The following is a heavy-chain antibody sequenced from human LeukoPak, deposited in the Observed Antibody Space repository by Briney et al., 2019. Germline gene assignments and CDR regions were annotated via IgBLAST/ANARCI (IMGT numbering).Heavy chain of an antibody. D-gene: IGHD6-19*01. CDR2: IIGSGDST. Sequence: GGSLRLSCAASGFIFNNYAMSWVRQAAGKGLEWVSTIIGSGDSTYYADSVKGRFTISRDNSKNTLYLQMNSLRAEDTAVYYCAKESSGWSRDYWGQGTLVTVSS. V-gene: IGHV3-23*01. CDR3: AKESSGWSRDY. J-gene: IGHJ4*02. CDR1: GFIFNNYA.